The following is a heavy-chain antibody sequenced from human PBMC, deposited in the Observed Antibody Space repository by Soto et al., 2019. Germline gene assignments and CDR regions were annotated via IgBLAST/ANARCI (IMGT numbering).Heavy chain of an antibody. CDR2: ISGSGGST. D-gene: IGHD3-22*01. J-gene: IGHJ4*02. Sequence: GGSLRLSCAASGFTFSSYAMSWVRQAPGKGLEWVSAISGSGGSTYYADSVKGRFTISRDNSKNTLYLQMNSLRAEDTAVYYCAGHEQDYYDSSGYLDYWGQGTLVTVSS. CDR3: AGHEQDYYDSSGYLDY. V-gene: IGHV3-23*01. CDR1: GFTFSSYA.